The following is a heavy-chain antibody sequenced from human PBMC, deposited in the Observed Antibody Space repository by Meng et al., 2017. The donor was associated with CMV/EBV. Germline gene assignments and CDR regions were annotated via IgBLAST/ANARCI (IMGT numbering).Heavy chain of an antibody. Sequence: GALKISCAASGFTFSSYAMSWVRQAPGKGLEWVSAISGSGGSTYYADSVKGRFTISRDNSKNTLYLQMNSLRAEDTAVYYCAKVGERRGYSGFHDYWGQGTLVTVSS. CDR1: GFTFSSYA. CDR3: AKVGERRGYSGFHDY. V-gene: IGHV3-23*01. D-gene: IGHD5-12*01. CDR2: ISGSGGST. J-gene: IGHJ4*02.